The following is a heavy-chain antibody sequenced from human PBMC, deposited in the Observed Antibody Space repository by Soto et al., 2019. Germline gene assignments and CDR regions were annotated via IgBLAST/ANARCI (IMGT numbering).Heavy chain of an antibody. V-gene: IGHV4-31*03. CDR1: VVSISSGGYY. CDR3: ARERWDIVVVPASTIDQMGFEP. J-gene: IGHJ5*02. D-gene: IGHD2-2*01. Sequence: PSETLSLTCTFSVVSISSGGYYWSWIRQHPWKGLEWIGYIYYSGSTYYNPSLKSRVTISVDTSKNQFSLKLSSVTAADTAVYYCARERWDIVVVPASTIDQMGFEPWGQGTLVSVSS. CDR2: IYYSGST.